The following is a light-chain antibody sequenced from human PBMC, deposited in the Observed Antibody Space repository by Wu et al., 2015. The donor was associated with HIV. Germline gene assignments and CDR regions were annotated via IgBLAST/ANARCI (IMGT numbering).Light chain of an antibody. J-gene: IGKJ2*01. Sequence: EIVLTQSPATLSLSPGESATLSCRASQSVSIYLAWYQQKPGQAPRLLIYGASTRATGIPDRFSGSGSGTDFTLTISRLEPEDFAVYYCQQYGNAYTFGPGTKLEIK. V-gene: IGKV3-20*01. CDR1: QSVSIY. CDR2: GAS. CDR3: QQYGNAYT.